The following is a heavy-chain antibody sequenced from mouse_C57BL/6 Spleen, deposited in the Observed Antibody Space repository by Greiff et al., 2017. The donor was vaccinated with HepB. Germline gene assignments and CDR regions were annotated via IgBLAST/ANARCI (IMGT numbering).Heavy chain of an antibody. CDR2: ISDGGSYT. Sequence: EVKVVESGGGLVKPGGSLKLSCAASGFTFSSYAMSWVRQTPEKRLEWVATISDGGSYTYYPDNVKGRFTISRDNAKNNLYLQMSHLKSEDTAMYYCARDRGGSYDWYFDVWGTGTTVTVSS. V-gene: IGHV5-4*01. D-gene: IGHD1-1*02. CDR3: ARDRGGSYDWYFDV. J-gene: IGHJ1*03. CDR1: GFTFSSYA.